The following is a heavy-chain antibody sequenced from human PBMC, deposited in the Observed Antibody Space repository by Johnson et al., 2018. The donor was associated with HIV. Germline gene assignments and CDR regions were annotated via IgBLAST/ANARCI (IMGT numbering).Heavy chain of an antibody. CDR2: IRYDGSNK. CDR3: AKDGQRGRAMIVARLGAFDI. D-gene: IGHD3-22*01. V-gene: IGHV3-30*02. J-gene: IGHJ3*02. Sequence: QVQLVESGGGVVQPGGSLRLSCAASGFTFSSYGMHWVRQAPGKGLEWVAFIRYDGSNKYYADSVKGRFTISRDNSKNTLYLQMNSLRPEDTAVYYCAKDGQRGRAMIVARLGAFDIWGQVTMVTVSS. CDR1: GFTFSSYG.